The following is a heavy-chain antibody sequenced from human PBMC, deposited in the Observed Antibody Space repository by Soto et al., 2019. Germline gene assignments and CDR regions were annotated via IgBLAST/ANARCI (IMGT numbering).Heavy chain of an antibody. D-gene: IGHD3-16*02. Sequence: QVQLQESGPGLVRPSGTLSLTCTVSGDSLSTYYWSWIRQPAGERLEWIGRIHDTGRTNYNPSLKSRFTMSVDTSKNQFSLRVNSVTAADTAVYYCARESVSGTYRFDSWGQXXLV. CDR3: ARESVSGTYRFDS. CDR2: IHDTGRT. CDR1: GDSLSTYY. J-gene: IGHJ4*02. V-gene: IGHV4-4*07.